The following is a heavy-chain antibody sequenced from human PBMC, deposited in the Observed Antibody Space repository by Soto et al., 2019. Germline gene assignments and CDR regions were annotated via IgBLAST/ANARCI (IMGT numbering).Heavy chain of an antibody. D-gene: IGHD3-22*01. Sequence: SVKVSCKASGGTFSSYAISWVRQAPGQGLEWMGGIIPIFGTANYAQKFQGRVTITADESTSTAYMELSRLRSEDTAVYYCARELEGYYDSSGYYSYYFDYWGQGTLVTVSS. CDR2: IIPIFGTA. V-gene: IGHV1-69*13. CDR1: GGTFSSYA. CDR3: ARELEGYYDSSGYYSYYFDY. J-gene: IGHJ4*02.